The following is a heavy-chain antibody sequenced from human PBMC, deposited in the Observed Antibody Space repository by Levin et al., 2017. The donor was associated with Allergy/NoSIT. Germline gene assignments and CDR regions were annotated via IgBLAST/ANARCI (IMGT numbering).Heavy chain of an antibody. V-gene: IGHV3-30-3*01. J-gene: IGHJ4*02. CDR1: GFTFRSYA. CDR3: ARDSSGWPPKYYFDY. D-gene: IGHD6-19*01. CDR2: ISYDGSNK. Sequence: PGGSLRLSCAASGFTFRSYAMHWVRQAPGKGLEWVAVISYDGSNKYYADSVKGRFTISRDNSKNTLYLQMNSLRAEDTAVYYCARDSSGWPPKYYFDYWGQGTLVTVSS.